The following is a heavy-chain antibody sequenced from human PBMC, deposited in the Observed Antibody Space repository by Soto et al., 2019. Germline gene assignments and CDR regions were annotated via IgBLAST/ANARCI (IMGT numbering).Heavy chain of an antibody. J-gene: IGHJ4*02. Sequence: PGESLKISCKASGYRFSNYWIGWVRQRPGKGLEWMGFIYPADSDTRYSPSSRGQVTFSVDTSTATAFLQWNSLKASDTAIYFCATGILGFYFDSWGQGTQVTVS. CDR3: ATGILGFYFDS. V-gene: IGHV5-51*01. CDR1: GYRFSNYW. CDR2: IYPADSDT.